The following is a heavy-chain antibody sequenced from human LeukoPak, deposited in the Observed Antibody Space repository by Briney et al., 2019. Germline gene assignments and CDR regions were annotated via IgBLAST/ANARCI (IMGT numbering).Heavy chain of an antibody. D-gene: IGHD6-19*01. J-gene: IGHJ4*02. V-gene: IGHV3-21*01. Sequence: GGSVTLSCAASGLTFISYSMNWVRQAPGKRLDWVSSISSSSSHIYYADSVKGRFTISRDNAKNSLFLQMNSLRAEDTALYYCARDIRGSGWYPFDYWGQGTLVTVSS. CDR3: ARDIRGSGWYPFDY. CDR2: ISSSSSHI. CDR1: GLTFISYS.